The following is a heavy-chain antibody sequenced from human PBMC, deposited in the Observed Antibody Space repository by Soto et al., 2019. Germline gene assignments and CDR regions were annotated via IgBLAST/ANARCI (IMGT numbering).Heavy chain of an antibody. CDR1: GGSISSGGYY. V-gene: IGHV4-31*03. J-gene: IGHJ4*02. CDR2: IYYSGST. CDR3: ARGGGEYYYDSSGLPASRDFDY. D-gene: IGHD3-22*01. Sequence: QVQLQESGPGLVKPSQTLSLTCTVSGGSISSGGYYWSWIRQHPGKGLEWIGYIYYSGSTYYNPSLKSRVTISVDTSKNQFSLKLSSVTAADTAVYYCARGGGEYYYDSSGLPASRDFDYWGQGTLVTVSS.